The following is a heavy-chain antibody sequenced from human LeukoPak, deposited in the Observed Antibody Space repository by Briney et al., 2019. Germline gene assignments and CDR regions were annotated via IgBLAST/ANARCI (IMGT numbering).Heavy chain of an antibody. D-gene: IGHD1-26*01. CDR1: GGSINSFY. CDR2: IYYIGTT. V-gene: IGHV4-59*01. J-gene: IGHJ3*02. CDR3: ARGGIVEAVDGFDI. Sequence: SETLSLTCTVPGGSINSFYWNWIRQPPGKGREWIGYIYYIGTTNYNPSLKSRVTMSIDPSKNQFSMNLKSVTAADTAVYYCARGGIVEAVDGFDIWGQGTRVIVSS.